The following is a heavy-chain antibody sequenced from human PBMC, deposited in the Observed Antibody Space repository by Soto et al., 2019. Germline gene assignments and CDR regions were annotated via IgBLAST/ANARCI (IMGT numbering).Heavy chain of an antibody. Sequence: KPSETLSLTCTVSAGSISGSYWSWIRQPPGRELELVAYIHYSGSAYYNPSLRSRVTISVDTSKNQFSLKVNSVNTADTAVYYCARVGRIAAAGTWFDPWGQGTLVTVSS. V-gene: IGHV4-59*12. J-gene: IGHJ5*02. CDR2: IHYSGSA. D-gene: IGHD6-13*01. CDR3: ARVGRIAAAGTWFDP. CDR1: AGSISGSY.